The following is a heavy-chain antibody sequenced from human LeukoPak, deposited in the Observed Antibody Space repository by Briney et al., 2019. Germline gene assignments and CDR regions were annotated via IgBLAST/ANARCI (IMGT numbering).Heavy chain of an antibody. CDR2: MNPNTGRT. D-gene: IGHD3-22*01. J-gene: IGHJ4*02. Sequence: EASVKVSCKASRYTFSSYDINWVREAAGQGLEWMGWMNPNTGRTGFAQKFQGRLTMTRDMSTSTVYMELSSLRSEDTAVYYCAREAPGYYYDSSGYHPSETFDYWGQGTLVTVSS. CDR3: AREAPGYYYDSSGYHPSETFDY. V-gene: IGHV1-8*01. CDR1: RYTFSSYD.